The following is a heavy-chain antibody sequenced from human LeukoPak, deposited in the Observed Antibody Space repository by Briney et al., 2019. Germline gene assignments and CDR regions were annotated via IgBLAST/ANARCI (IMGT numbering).Heavy chain of an antibody. Sequence: PSETLSPTCTVSGGSISSSSYYWGWIRQPPGKGLEWIGSIYYSGSTYYNPSLKSRVTISVDTSKNQFSLKLSSVTAADTAVYYCARAAIGEGAILFDYWGQGTLVTVSS. J-gene: IGHJ4*02. CDR1: GGSISSSSYY. CDR2: IYYSGST. CDR3: ARAAIGEGAILFDY. V-gene: IGHV4-39*07. D-gene: IGHD1-26*01.